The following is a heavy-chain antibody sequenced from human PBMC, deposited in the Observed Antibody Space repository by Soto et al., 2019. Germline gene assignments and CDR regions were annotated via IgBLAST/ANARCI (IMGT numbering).Heavy chain of an antibody. V-gene: IGHV3-21*01. CDR1: GFTFSSYS. D-gene: IGHD2-2*01. J-gene: IGHJ6*03. Sequence: GGSLRLSCAASGFTFSSYSMNWVRQAPGKGLEWVSSISSSSSYIYYADSVKGRFTISRDNAKNSLYLQMNSLRAEDTAVYYCARDYCSSTSCYVSVHLVEYYYYYYYMDVWGKGTTVTVSS. CDR3: ARDYCSSTSCYVSVHLVEYYYYYYYMDV. CDR2: ISSSSSYI.